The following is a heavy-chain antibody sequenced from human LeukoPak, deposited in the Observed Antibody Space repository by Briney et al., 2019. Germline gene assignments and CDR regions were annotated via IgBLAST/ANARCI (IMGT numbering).Heavy chain of an antibody. CDR3: ARLGSYGYGYYYGMDV. CDR2: INHSGST. Sequence: PSETLSLTCAVYGGSFSGYYWSWIRQPPGKGLEWIGEINHSGSTNYNPSLKSRVTISVDTSKNQFSLKLSSVTAADTAVYYCARLGSYGYGYYYGMDVWGQGTTVTVSS. J-gene: IGHJ6*02. CDR1: GGSFSGYY. D-gene: IGHD5-18*01. V-gene: IGHV4-34*01.